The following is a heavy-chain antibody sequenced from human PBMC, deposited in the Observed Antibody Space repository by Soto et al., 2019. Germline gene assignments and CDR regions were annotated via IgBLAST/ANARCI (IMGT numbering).Heavy chain of an antibody. Sequence: QVQLVQSGAEVKKPGSSVKVSCKTSGVSFNNNGIGWVRQAPGHGLEWMGVVSPPFRTSNYARKFQCRISITADASTGTVNMELSSLTSEDTAQYYCARVLYYGSGSYSPYGMDVWGQGTTVTVSS. D-gene: IGHD3-10*01. CDR2: VSPPFRTS. J-gene: IGHJ6*02. CDR1: GVSFNNNG. CDR3: ARVLYYGSGSYSPYGMDV. V-gene: IGHV1-69*01.